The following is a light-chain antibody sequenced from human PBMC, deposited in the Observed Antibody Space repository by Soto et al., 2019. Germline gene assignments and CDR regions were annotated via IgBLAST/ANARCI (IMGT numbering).Light chain of an antibody. J-gene: IGLJ1*01. Sequence: QSALTQPASVSGSPGQSITISCTGTNSDIGSGYNYVSWYQHPPGKAPKLMIYEVSNRPSGVSNRFSGSKSGNTASLTISGLQAEDEADYYCSSYTTSSTYVFGTGTKLTVL. CDR3: SSYTTSSTYV. CDR2: EVS. CDR1: NSDIGSGYNY. V-gene: IGLV2-14*01.